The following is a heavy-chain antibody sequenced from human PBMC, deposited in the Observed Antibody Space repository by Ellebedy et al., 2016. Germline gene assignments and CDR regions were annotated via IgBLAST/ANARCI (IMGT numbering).Heavy chain of an antibody. CDR1: GGSISSSSYY. J-gene: IGHJ4*02. D-gene: IGHD1-26*01. Sequence: SETLSLTCTVSGGSISSSSYYWGWIRQPPGKGREWIGSIYYSGSTYYNPSLKSRVTISVDTSKNQFSLKLSSVTAADTAVYYCARVASGSYVYWGQGTLVTVSS. V-gene: IGHV4-39*01. CDR2: IYYSGST. CDR3: ARVASGSYVY.